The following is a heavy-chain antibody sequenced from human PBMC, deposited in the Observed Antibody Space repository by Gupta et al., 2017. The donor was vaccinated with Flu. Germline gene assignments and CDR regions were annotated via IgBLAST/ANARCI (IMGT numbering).Heavy chain of an antibody. CDR1: GFTFISYA. J-gene: IGHJ4*02. CDR3: AKARYSRTEDYFDY. V-gene: IGHV3-23*01. CDR2: ISGSGGST. Sequence: EVQLLESGGGLVQPGGSLRLSCAASGFTFISYAMSWLRQAPGKGLEWVSAISGSGGSTYYADYVKGRFTISRDNSKNTLYLQMNSLRAEDTAVYYCAKARYSRTEDYFDYWGQGTLVTVSS. D-gene: IGHD6-13*01.